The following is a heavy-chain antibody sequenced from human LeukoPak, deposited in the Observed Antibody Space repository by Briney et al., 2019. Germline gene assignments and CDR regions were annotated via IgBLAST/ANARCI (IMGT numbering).Heavy chain of an antibody. CDR2: ISDSGGST. D-gene: IGHD3/OR15-3a*01. V-gene: IGHV3-23*01. CDR1: GITLSNYG. Sequence: GGSLRLSCAVSGITLSNYGMSWVRQAPGKGLEWVAGISDSGGSTKYADSVKGRFTISRDNPKNTLYLQMNSLRAEDTAVYFCAKRGVVIRVILVGFHREAYYFESWGQGALVTVSS. J-gene: IGHJ4*02. CDR3: AKRGVVIRVILVGFHREAYYFES.